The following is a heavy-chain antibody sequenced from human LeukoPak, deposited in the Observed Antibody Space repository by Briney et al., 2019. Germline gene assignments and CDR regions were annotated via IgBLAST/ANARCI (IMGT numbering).Heavy chain of an antibody. J-gene: IGHJ5*02. Sequence: SETLSLTCTVSGGSISGYHWNWIRQHPGKGLEWVGYIYYSGSTYYNPSLKSRVTISVDTSKNQFSLKLSSVTAADTAVYYCARARLAAAGSPGWFDPWGQGTLVTVSS. CDR2: IYYSGST. D-gene: IGHD6-13*01. CDR1: GGSISGYH. CDR3: ARARLAAAGSPGWFDP. V-gene: IGHV4-31*03.